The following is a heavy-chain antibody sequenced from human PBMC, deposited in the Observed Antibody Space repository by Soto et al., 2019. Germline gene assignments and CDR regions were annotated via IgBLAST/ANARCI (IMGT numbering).Heavy chain of an antibody. CDR2: IIPILGIA. CDR1: GDTFSSYT. V-gene: IGHV1-69*02. D-gene: IGHD3-22*01. J-gene: IGHJ6*01. Sequence: GASVKVSCKASGDTFSSYTISWVRQAPGQGLEWMGRIIPILGIANYAQKFQGRDTITADKSTSTAYLELSSLRSVDTVVYYCARVLNYYDSSGPTYYYGMDVWGQGTTVTVTS. CDR3: ARVLNYYDSSGPTYYYGMDV.